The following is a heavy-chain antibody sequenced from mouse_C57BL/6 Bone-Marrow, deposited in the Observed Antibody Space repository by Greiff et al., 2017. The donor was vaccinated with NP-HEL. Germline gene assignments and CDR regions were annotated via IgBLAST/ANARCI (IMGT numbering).Heavy chain of an antibody. V-gene: IGHV1-54*01. Sequence: QVQLQQSGAELVRPGTSVKVSCKASGYAFTNYLIEWVKQRPGQGLEWIGVINPGSGGTNYNEKFKGKATLTADKSSSTAYMQLSSLTSEDSAVYFCARRSYFDYWGQGTTLTVSS. CDR2: INPGSGGT. CDR3: ARRSYFDY. J-gene: IGHJ2*01. CDR1: GYAFTNYL.